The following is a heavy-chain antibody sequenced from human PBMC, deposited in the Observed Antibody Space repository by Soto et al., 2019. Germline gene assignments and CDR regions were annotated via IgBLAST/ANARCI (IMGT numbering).Heavy chain of an antibody. CDR3: ARVSVVAATPRRYFDY. J-gene: IGHJ4*02. D-gene: IGHD2-15*01. V-gene: IGHV1-3*01. CDR1: GYTFTSYA. Sequence: QVQLVQSGAEVKKPGASVKVSCKSSGYTFTSYAMHWVRQAPGQRLEWMGWINAGNGNTKYSQKFQGRVTITRDTTASTGYMELSRLISEDTAVYYCARVSVVAATPRRYFDYWGQGTLFTVSS. CDR2: INAGNGNT.